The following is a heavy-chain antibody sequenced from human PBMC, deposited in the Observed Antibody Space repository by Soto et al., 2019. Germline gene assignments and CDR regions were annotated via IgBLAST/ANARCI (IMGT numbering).Heavy chain of an antibody. CDR2: ISGSGGST. D-gene: IGHD2-2*02. CDR3: AHIPNWRPVRFDY. V-gene: IGHV3-23*01. J-gene: IGHJ4*02. Sequence: GGSLRLSCAASGFTFSSYAMSWVRQAPGKGLAWVSAISGSGGSTYYADSVKSRLTITKDTSKNQVVLTMTNMDPVDTATYYCAHIPNWRPVRFDYWGQGTLVTVSS. CDR1: GFTFSSYA.